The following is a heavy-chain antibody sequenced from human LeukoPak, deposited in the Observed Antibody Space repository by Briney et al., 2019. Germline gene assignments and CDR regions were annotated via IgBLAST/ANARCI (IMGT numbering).Heavy chain of an antibody. Sequence: GGSLRLSCVASAFAFSSNWMSWVRQAPGKGLEWVASIKEGGSETYYVDSVKGRFTISRDNAKNSLYLQMNSLRAEDTAVYYCARDLHPRYYLPDYWGQGTLVTVSS. CDR3: ARDLHPRYYLPDY. J-gene: IGHJ4*02. CDR1: AFAFSSNW. CDR2: IKEGGSET. V-gene: IGHV3-7*04. D-gene: IGHD1-26*01.